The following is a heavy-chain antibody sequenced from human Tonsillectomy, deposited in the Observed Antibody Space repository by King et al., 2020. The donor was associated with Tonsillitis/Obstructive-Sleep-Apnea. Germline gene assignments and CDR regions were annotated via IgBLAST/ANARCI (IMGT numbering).Heavy chain of an antibody. V-gene: IGHV3-23*04. CDR2: ISGSGGST. CDR1: GFTFSSYA. CDR3: ATDLGEAAYRGPDAVDI. D-gene: IGHD6-13*01. Sequence: VQLVESGGGLVQPGGSLRLSCAASGFTFSSYAMRWVRQAPGKGLEWVSGISGSGGSTYYTDSVKGRFTISRDNSKNTLYLQMNSLRADDTAVYYCATDLGEAAYRGPDAVDIWGPGTMGTASS. J-gene: IGHJ3*02.